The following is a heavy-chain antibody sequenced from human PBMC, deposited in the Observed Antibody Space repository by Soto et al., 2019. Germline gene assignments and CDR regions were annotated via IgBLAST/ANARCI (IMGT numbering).Heavy chain of an antibody. CDR2: IYYNGRT. CDR1: SGSISSGGYY. D-gene: IGHD3-10*01. Sequence: QVQLQESGPGLVKPSQTLSLTCSVSSGSISSGGYYWTWIRQHPGKGLEWIGYIYYNGRTYYNPSLKSRFSISLDTSKNQFSLKLSSVTAADTAVYYCAGTMVRGVLDSWGQGTLVTVSS. V-gene: IGHV4-31*03. J-gene: IGHJ4*02. CDR3: AGTMVRGVLDS.